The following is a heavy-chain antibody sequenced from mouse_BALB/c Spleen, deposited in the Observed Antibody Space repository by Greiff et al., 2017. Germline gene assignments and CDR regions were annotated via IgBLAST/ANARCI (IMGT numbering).Heavy chain of an antibody. CDR1: GFNIKDYY. D-gene: IGHD1-1*01. V-gene: IGHV14-4*02. J-gene: IGHJ4*01. CDR3: KGSSSYYFAMDY. Sequence: EVQLQQSGAELVRSGASVKLSCTASGFNIKDYYMHWVKQRPEQGLEWIGWIDPENGDTEYAPKFQGKATMTADTSSNTAYLQLSSLTSEDTAVYYCKGSSSYYFAMDYWGQGASVTVSS. CDR2: IDPENGDT.